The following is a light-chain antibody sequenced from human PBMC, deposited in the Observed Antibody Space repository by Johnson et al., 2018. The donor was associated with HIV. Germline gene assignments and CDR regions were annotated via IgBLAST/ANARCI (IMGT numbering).Light chain of an antibody. V-gene: IGLV1-51*01. Sequence: QSVLTQPPSVSAAPGQKVTISCSGSSSNIGNNYVSWYQQLPGTAPKLLIYENNKRPSGVPYRFSDSKSGTSATLGITGLQTGDEADYYCGTWDSSLSAHYIFGTGTKVTVL. CDR3: GTWDSSLSAHYI. CDR2: ENN. CDR1: SSNIGNNY. J-gene: IGLJ1*01.